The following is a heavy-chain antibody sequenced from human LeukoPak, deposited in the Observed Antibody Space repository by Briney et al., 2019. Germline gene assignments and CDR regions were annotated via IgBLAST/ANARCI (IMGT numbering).Heavy chain of an antibody. CDR3: ARGDKVVGADYYYYMDV. D-gene: IGHD2-15*01. J-gene: IGHJ6*03. CDR2: INHSGST. Sequence: SETLSLTCAVYGGSFSGYYWSWIRQPPGKGLEWIGEINHSGSTNYNPSLKSRVTISVDTSKNQFSLKLSSVTAADTAVYYCARGDKVVGADYYYYMDVWGEGTTVTISS. CDR1: GGSFSGYY. V-gene: IGHV4-34*01.